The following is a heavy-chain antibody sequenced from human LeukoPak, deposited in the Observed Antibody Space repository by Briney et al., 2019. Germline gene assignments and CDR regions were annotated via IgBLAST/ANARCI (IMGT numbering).Heavy chain of an antibody. CDR3: AKDLPDRYSLEY. V-gene: IGHV3-30*18. J-gene: IGHJ4*02. Sequence: GRSLRLSCAASGFTFRNYAMYWVRQAPGKGLEWVAFTNYDGSDRCYADSVKGRFTVSRDNPKNTLYLQMNSLRAEDTAVYYCAKDLPDRYSLEYWGQGTTVTVPS. CDR1: GFTFRNYA. CDR2: TNYDGSDR. D-gene: IGHD2-15*01.